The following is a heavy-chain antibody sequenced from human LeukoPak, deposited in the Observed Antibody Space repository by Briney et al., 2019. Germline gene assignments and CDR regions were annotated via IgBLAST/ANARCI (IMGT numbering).Heavy chain of an antibody. CDR3: ARLYCSSTSCYGWFDP. V-gene: IGHV4-34*01. D-gene: IGHD2-2*01. CDR1: GGSFSGYY. Sequence: SDTLSLTCAVYGGSFSGYYWSWIPQPPGKGPEWIGEINHSGSTNYNPSLKSRVTISVDTSKNQFSLKMSSVTAADTAVYYCARLYCSSTSCYGWFDPWGQGTLVTVSS. CDR2: INHSGST. J-gene: IGHJ5*02.